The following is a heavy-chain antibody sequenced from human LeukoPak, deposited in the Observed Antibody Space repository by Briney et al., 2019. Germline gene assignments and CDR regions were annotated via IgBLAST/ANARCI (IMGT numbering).Heavy chain of an antibody. Sequence: SVKVSCKASGGTFSSYAISWVRQAPGQGLEWMGGIIPIFGTANYAQKFQGRVTITADESTSTAYMELSSLRSEDTAVYYCARDGYSPLHAFDIWGQGTMVTVSS. CDR3: ARDGYSPLHAFDI. J-gene: IGHJ3*02. CDR1: GGTFSSYA. CDR2: IIPIFGTA. V-gene: IGHV1-69*13. D-gene: IGHD5-24*01.